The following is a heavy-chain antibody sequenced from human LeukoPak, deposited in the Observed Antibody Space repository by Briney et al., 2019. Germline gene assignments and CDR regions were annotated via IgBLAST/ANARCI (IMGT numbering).Heavy chain of an antibody. J-gene: IGHJ3*02. CDR3: TRRMATVTDTFDI. Sequence: SETLSLTCNVSGDSLTSHFWSWIRQTPGKGLEWIGYVFHSGTTNYCPSLKSRVTISLDTSKKQFYLRLASVTAADTAVYYCTRRMATVTDTFDIWGRGTMVSVSS. CDR1: GDSLTSHF. D-gene: IGHD5-24*01. CDR2: VFHSGTT. V-gene: IGHV4-59*08.